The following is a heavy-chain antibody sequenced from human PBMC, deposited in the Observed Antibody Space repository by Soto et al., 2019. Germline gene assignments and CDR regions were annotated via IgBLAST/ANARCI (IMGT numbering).Heavy chain of an antibody. V-gene: IGHV3-23*01. Sequence: PGGSLRLSCAASGFTFSSYAMSWVRQAPGKGLEWVSAISGSGGSTYYADSVEGRFTISRDNSKNTLYLQMNSLRAEDTAVYYCAKTDYGDYVSDAFDIWGQGTMVTVSS. J-gene: IGHJ3*02. D-gene: IGHD4-17*01. CDR1: GFTFSSYA. CDR2: ISGSGGST. CDR3: AKTDYGDYVSDAFDI.